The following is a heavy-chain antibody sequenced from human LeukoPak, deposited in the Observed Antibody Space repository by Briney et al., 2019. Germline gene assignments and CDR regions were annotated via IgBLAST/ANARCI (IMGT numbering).Heavy chain of an antibody. CDR3: ASSPNSSYYYYVDV. V-gene: IGHV1-69*05. Sequence: GASVKVSCKASGGTFSSYAISWVRQAPGQGLEWMGGIIPIFGTANYAQKFQGRVTITTDESTSTAYMELSSLRSEDTAVYYCASSPNSSYYYYVDVWGKGTTVTVSS. CDR2: IIPIFGTA. CDR1: GGTFSSYA. D-gene: IGHD1-7*01. J-gene: IGHJ6*03.